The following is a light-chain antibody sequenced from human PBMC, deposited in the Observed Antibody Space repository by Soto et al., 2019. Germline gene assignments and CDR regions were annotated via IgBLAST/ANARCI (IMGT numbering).Light chain of an antibody. CDR1: QSVSSN. CDR2: GAS. J-gene: IGKJ1*01. V-gene: IGKV3-15*01. Sequence: IDMTQSPTILSVYPGERAPLSCRASQSVSSNLAWFQQKPGQAPRLLIYGASTRATGVPARFSGSGSGTDFTLTISRLEPEDFAVYYCQQYGSSGTFAQGTKV. CDR3: QQYGSSGT.